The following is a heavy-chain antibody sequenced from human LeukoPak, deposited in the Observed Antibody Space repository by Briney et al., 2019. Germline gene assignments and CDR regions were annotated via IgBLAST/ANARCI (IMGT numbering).Heavy chain of an antibody. CDR3: AVDGISDY. CDR1: GFTFSIYN. J-gene: IGHJ4*02. CDR2: ISSRTTYI. Sequence: GGSLRLSCAASGFTFSIYNMNWVRQAPGKGLEWVSSISSRTTYIYYADSVKGRFTISRDNAKNSLYLQMNSLRAEDTAVYFCAVDGISDYWGQGTLVTVSS. V-gene: IGHV3-21*01. D-gene: IGHD3-3*02.